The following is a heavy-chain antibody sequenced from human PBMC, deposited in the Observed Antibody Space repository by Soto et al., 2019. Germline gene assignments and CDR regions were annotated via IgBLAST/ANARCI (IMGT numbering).Heavy chain of an antibody. CDR3: ARAEASGSHYFDY. J-gene: IGHJ4*02. CDR2: VYYSGST. V-gene: IGHV4-59*02. CDR1: GDSVNSYY. Sequence: SETLSLTCTVTGDSVNSYYWSWMRQPPGKGLECMGYVYYSGSTNYNPSLKSRVTISVDTSKNQISLRLKSVTAADTAVYYCARAEASGSHYFDYWGQGSLVTVSS. D-gene: IGHD2-15*01.